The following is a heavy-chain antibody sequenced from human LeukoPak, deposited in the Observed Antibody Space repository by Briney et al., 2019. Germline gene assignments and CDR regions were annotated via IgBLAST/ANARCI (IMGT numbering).Heavy chain of an antibody. D-gene: IGHD3-3*01. CDR3: AKGASFWSGYYDYYSYMDV. J-gene: IGHJ6*03. V-gene: IGHV3-23*01. CDR1: GFTFSSYA. CDR2: ISGSGGST. Sequence: GGSLRLSCAASGFTFSSYAMSWVRQAPGKGLEWGSGISGSGGSTYYADSVKGRFTISRDNSKSTLYLQMNSLRAEDTAVYYCAKGASFWSGYYDYYSYMDVWGKGTTVTVSS.